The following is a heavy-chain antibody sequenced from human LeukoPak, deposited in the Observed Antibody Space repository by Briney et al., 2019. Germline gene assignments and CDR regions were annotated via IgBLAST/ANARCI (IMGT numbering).Heavy chain of an antibody. CDR3: ASERLPAMTAADFDY. V-gene: IGHV3-33*01. CDR1: GFTFISYG. CDR2: IWYDGSNK. D-gene: IGHD6-13*01. Sequence: GRSLRLSCAASGFTFISYGMHWVRQAPGKGLEWVAVIWYDGSNKYYADSVKGRFTISRDNSKNTLYLQMNSLRAEDTAMYYCASERLPAMTAADFDYWGQGTLVTVSS. J-gene: IGHJ4*02.